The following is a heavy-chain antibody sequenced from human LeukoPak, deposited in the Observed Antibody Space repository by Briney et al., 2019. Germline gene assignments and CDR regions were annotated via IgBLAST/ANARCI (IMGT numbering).Heavy chain of an antibody. D-gene: IGHD2-8*01. Sequence: GGSLRLSCAASGFTFSTYWMTWVRQAPGKGLEWVANIKQDGSEKYFVDSVKGRFTISRDNAKNSLYLQMNSLRAEDTALYYCARDWWMLLAFDMWGQGTMVTVSS. V-gene: IGHV3-7*01. CDR3: ARDWWMLLAFDM. J-gene: IGHJ3*02. CDR1: GFTFSTYW. CDR2: IKQDGSEK.